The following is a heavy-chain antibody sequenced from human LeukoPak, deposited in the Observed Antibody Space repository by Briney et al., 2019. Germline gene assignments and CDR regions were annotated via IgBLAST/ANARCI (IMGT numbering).Heavy chain of an antibody. CDR3: AKDGIPAAASYFDY. D-gene: IGHD2-2*01. CDR2: INSDGSSP. J-gene: IGHJ4*02. Sequence: PGGSLRLSCAASGFTFSSYWMHWVRQAPGKGLVWVSCINSDGSSPSYADSVKGRFTISRDNAKNTLSLQMNSLSAEDTAVYYCAKDGIPAAASYFDYWGQGTLVTVSS. V-gene: IGHV3-74*01. CDR1: GFTFSSYW.